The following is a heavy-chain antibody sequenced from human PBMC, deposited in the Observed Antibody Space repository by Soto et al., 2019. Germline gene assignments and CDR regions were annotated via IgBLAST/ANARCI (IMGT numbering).Heavy chain of an antibody. V-gene: IGHV3-64*01. D-gene: IGHD4-17*01. CDR1: GFTFSSYA. J-gene: IGHJ5*02. CDR2: ISSNGGST. Sequence: PGGSLRLSCAASGFTFSSYAMHWVRQAPGKGLEYVSAISSNGGSTYYANSVEGRFTISRDNSKNTLYLQMNSLRAEDTAVYYCAREGLGYGERNWFDPWGQGTLVTVSS. CDR3: AREGLGYGERNWFDP.